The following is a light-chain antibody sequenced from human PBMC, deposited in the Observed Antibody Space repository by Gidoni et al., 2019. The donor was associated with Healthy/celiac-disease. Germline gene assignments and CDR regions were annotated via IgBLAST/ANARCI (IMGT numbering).Light chain of an antibody. CDR2: TAS. CDR1: QTISTY. V-gene: IGKV1-39*01. CDR3: QQSYSTPPYT. J-gene: IGKJ2*01. Sequence: DIQMTQSPSSLSASVGDRVTITCRASQTISTYLHWYQQKPGEAPKLLIYTASSLQSGVPSRFSGSGSGTDFTLTISSLQPEDFATYYCQQSYSTPPYTFGQXTKLEIK.